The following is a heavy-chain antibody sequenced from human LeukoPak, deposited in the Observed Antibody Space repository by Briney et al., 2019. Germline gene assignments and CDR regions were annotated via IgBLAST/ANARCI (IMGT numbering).Heavy chain of an antibody. V-gene: IGHV3-23*01. CDR1: GFTFSGYA. Sequence: GGSLRLSCAASGFTFSGYAMSWVRQAPGKGLEWVSVITGTGGSTYYADSVKGRFTISRDSAKNSLYLQMNSLRAEDTAVYYCARFRTWGDKAFDYWGQGTLVTVSS. J-gene: IGHJ4*02. D-gene: IGHD2-21*02. CDR2: ITGTGGST. CDR3: ARFRTWGDKAFDY.